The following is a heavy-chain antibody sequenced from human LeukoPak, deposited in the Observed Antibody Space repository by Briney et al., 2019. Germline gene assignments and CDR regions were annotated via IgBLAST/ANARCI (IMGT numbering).Heavy chain of an antibody. CDR3: ARGPRGKYQLLSATLDWFDP. V-gene: IGHV3-23*01. CDR1: GFTFSSYA. Sequence: GGSLRLSCAASGFTFSSYAMSWVRQAPGKGLEWVSAISGSGGSTYYADSVKGRFTISRDNAKNSLYLQMNSLRAEDTAVYYCARGPRGKYQLLSATLDWFDPWGQGTLVTVSS. D-gene: IGHD2-2*01. J-gene: IGHJ5*02. CDR2: ISGSGGST.